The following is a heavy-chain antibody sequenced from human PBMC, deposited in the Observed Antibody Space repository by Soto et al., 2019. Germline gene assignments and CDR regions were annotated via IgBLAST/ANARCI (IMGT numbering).Heavy chain of an antibody. CDR3: AKDQRNYDFWSGYSRDPYYYGMDV. Sequence: PGGSLRLSCAASGFTFSSYAMSWVRQAPGKGLEWVSAIGGSGGSTYYADSVKGRFTISRDNSKNTLYLQMNSLRAEDTAVYYCAKDQRNYDFWSGYSRDPYYYGMDVWGQGTTVTVSS. CDR1: GFTFSSYA. J-gene: IGHJ6*02. D-gene: IGHD3-3*01. CDR2: IGGSGGST. V-gene: IGHV3-23*01.